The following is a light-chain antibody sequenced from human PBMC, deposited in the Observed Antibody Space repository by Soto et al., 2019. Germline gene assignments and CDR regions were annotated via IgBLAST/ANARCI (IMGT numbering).Light chain of an antibody. CDR2: DAS. Sequence: EIVLTQSPATLSLSPGERATLSCRASQSVSSYLAWYQQKPGQAPRLLIYDASNRATGIPGRFSGSGSGTDFTLTISSLEPEDFAVYYCQQRRNWPPITFGGGTKVEIK. CDR3: QQRRNWPPIT. V-gene: IGKV3-11*01. CDR1: QSVSSY. J-gene: IGKJ4*01.